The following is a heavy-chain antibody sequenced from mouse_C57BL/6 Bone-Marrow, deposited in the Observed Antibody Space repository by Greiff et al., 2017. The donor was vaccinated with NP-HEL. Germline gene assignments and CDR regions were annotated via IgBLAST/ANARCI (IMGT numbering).Heavy chain of an antibody. CDR3: AAYYSNYVKGYYAMDY. D-gene: IGHD2-5*01. V-gene: IGHV1-19*01. CDR2: INPYNGGT. J-gene: IGHJ4*01. CDR1: GYTFTDYY. Sequence: EVQLQQSGPVLVKPGASVKMSCKASGYTFTDYYMNWVKQSHGKSLEWIGVINPYNGGTSYNQKFKGKATLTVDKSSSTAYMELNSLTSEDSAVYYCAAYYSNYVKGYYAMDYWGQGTSVTVSS.